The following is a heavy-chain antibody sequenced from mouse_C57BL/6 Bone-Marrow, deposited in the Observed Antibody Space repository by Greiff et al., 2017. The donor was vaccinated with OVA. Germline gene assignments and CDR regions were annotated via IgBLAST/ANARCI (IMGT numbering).Heavy chain of an antibody. V-gene: IGHV1-64*01. CDR3: ARENYKGWFAY. J-gene: IGHJ3*01. CDR1: GYTFTSYW. D-gene: IGHD2-12*01. Sequence: QVQLQQPGAELVKPGASVKLSCKASGYTFTSYWMHWVKQRPGQGLEWIGMIHPNSGRTNYNEKFKSKATLTVDKSSSTAYMQLSSLTSEDSAVYYCARENYKGWFAYWGQGTLVTVSA. CDR2: IHPNSGRT.